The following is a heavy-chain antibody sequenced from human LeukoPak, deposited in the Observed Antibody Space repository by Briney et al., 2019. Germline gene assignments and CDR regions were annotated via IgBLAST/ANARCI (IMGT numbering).Heavy chain of an antibody. CDR2: ISGSGGST. D-gene: IGHD1-26*01. CDR1: GFTFSSYA. CDR3: AKCRRLLTLKSGSHLGM. V-gene: IGHV3-23*01. J-gene: IGHJ3*02. Sequence: GGTLRLSCAASGFTFSSYAMSWVRHAPGKGLEWVSAISGSGGSTYYADSVKRRFTISRDNSKHTLHLQMNSLRAEDTAVYYCAKCRRLLTLKSGSHLGMWGEGTMVTVS.